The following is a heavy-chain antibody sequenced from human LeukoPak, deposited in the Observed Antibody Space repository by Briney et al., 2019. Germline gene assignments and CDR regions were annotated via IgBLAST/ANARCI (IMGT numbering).Heavy chain of an antibody. J-gene: IGHJ5*02. D-gene: IGHD2-15*01. CDR3: ARNLCYGNEFDP. CDR1: GYAFTGYD. V-gene: IGHV1-2*02. Sequence: GASVKVSCKASGYAFTGYDMHCVRLAPGQGLEWMGWINPNSGGTNYAQKFQGRVTMTRDTSISTAYMELSRLRSDDTAVYYCARNLCYGNEFDPWGQGTLVTVSS. CDR2: INPNSGGT.